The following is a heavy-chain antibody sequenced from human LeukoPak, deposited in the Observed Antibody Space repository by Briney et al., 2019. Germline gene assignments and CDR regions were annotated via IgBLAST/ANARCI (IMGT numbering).Heavy chain of an antibody. CDR3: ARLLDYGGDY. J-gene: IGHJ4*02. CDR2: ISSSDNTI. CDR1: GFTFSSYE. V-gene: IGHV3-48*03. Sequence: GGSLRLSCAASGFTFSSYEMNCVRQAPGKGLEWVSYISSSDNTIYYADSVKGRFTISRDKAKKSLYLQMNSLRAEDTAGYYCARLLDYGGDYWGEGTLVTVSS. D-gene: IGHD4-17*01.